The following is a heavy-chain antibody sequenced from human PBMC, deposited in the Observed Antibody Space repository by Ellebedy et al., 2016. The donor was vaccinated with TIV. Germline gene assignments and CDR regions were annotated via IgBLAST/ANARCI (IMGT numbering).Heavy chain of an antibody. D-gene: IGHD6-13*01. CDR1: GASINSDH. CDR3: ATFFTGAGGRGY. Sequence: SETLSLXXTVPGASINSDHWSWIRQPPGKGLEYIGHTSDGGSISYIPSLKSRVTISVDTSKNQLSLRLTSVTAADTAVYYCATFFTGAGGRGYWGQGSLVTVSS. J-gene: IGHJ4*02. V-gene: IGHV4-59*13. CDR2: TSDGGSI.